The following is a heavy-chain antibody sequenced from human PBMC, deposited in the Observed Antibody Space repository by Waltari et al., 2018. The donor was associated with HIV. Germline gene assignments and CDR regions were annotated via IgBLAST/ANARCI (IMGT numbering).Heavy chain of an antibody. D-gene: IGHD3-22*01. V-gene: IGHV3-15*01. CDR1: GITFRKAW. CDR2: IKSGAEGGTT. Sequence: EVQRVESGGGLVKPGGSLRLSCAASGITFRKAWISWVRQAPGKGLEWVGRIKSGAEGGTTDYAAAVKGRFTISRDDSKHTLYLQMDSLKTEDTAVYYCTTLWYSYDSTDYWGQGTLVTVSS. J-gene: IGHJ4*02. CDR3: TTLWYSYDSTDY.